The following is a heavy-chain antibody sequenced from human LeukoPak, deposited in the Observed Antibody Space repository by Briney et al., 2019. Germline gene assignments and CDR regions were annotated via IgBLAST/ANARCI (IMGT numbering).Heavy chain of an antibody. Sequence: PGGSLRLSCAASGFTFRSFWMHWVRQGPGKGLEWIGSLYYTGSTFYNPSLKSRVTISGNGSKNQLSLKLTSVTAADTAVYFCARKYETSGKGFDYWGQGTLVTVSS. V-gene: IGHV4-39*01. CDR1: GFTFRSFW. CDR3: ARKYETSGKGFDY. CDR2: LYYTGST. J-gene: IGHJ4*02. D-gene: IGHD3-22*01.